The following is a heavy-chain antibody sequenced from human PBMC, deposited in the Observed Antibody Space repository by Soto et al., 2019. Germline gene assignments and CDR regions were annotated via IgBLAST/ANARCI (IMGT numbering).Heavy chain of an antibody. CDR1: GYSFTSYW. D-gene: IGHD5-18*01. Sequence: PGESLKISCKGSGYSFTSYWIGWVRQMPGKGLEWMGIIYPGDSDTRYSPSFQGQVTISADKSISTAYLQWSSLKASDTAMYYCARFGVDTAIVGGMDVWGQGTTVTVSS. V-gene: IGHV5-51*01. J-gene: IGHJ6*02. CDR2: IYPGDSDT. CDR3: ARFGVDTAIVGGMDV.